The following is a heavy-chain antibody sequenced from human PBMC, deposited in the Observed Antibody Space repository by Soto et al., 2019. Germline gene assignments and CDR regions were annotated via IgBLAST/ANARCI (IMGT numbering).Heavy chain of an antibody. CDR3: ARKDFWSGSHYYDYYYGMDV. CDR1: AFTFSSYW. CDR2: INSDGSST. V-gene: IGHV3-74*01. Sequence: LRLSCAASAFTFSSYWMHWVRHAPGKGLVWVSRINSDGSSTSYADSVKGRFTISRDNAKNTLYLQMNSLRAEDTAVYYCARKDFWSGSHYYDYYYGMDVWGQGTTVTVSS. J-gene: IGHJ6*02. D-gene: IGHD3-3*01.